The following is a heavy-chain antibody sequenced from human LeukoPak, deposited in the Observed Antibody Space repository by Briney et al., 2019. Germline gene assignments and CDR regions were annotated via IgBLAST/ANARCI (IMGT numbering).Heavy chain of an antibody. CDR2: ISSSSSYI. Sequence: GGSLRLSCAASGFTFSSYSMNWVRQAPGKGLEWVSSISSSSSYIYYADSVKGRFTISRDNAKNSLYLQMNSLRAEDTAVYYCARDRVTYSSSWYFWCDPWGRGTLVTVSS. J-gene: IGHJ5*02. D-gene: IGHD6-13*01. CDR3: ARDRVTYSSSWYFWCDP. CDR1: GFTFSSYS. V-gene: IGHV3-21*01.